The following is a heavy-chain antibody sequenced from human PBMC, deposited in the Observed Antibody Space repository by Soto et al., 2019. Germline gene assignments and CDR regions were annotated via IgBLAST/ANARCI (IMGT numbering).Heavy chain of an antibody. D-gene: IGHD3-3*01. V-gene: IGHV3-30*18. CDR2: ISYDGSNK. CDR3: AKDFPLYDYIYYGMDV. Sequence: GGSLRLSCAASGFTFSSYGMHWVRQAPGKGLEWVAVISYDGSNKYYADSVKGRFTISRDNSKNTLYLQMNSLRAEDTAVYYCAKDFPLYDYIYYGMDVWGQGTTVTVS. CDR1: GFTFSSYG. J-gene: IGHJ6*02.